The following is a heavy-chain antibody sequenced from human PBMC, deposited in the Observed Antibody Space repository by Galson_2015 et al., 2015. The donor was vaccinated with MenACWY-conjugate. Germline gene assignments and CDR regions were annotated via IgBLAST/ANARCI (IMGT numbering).Heavy chain of an antibody. Sequence: QSGAEVKKPGESLKMSCQGSGYDFSDFWIGWVRQMPGKGLEWMGIIYPGDFDTRYSPSFQGQVTVSADQATSAAYLQWNNLKASDTAMYYCARGGREPAASFHYWGQGTLVTVSS. CDR2: IYPGDFDT. CDR1: GYDFSDFW. D-gene: IGHD2-2*01. V-gene: IGHV5-51*01. J-gene: IGHJ4*02. CDR3: ARGGREPAASFHY.